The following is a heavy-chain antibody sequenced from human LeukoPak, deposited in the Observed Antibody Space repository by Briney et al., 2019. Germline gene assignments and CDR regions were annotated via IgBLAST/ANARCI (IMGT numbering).Heavy chain of an antibody. CDR2: INPNSGGK. CDR1: GYTFTGHY. D-gene: IGHD2-21*01. V-gene: IGHV1-2*02. J-gene: IGHJ3*01. Sequence: GASVKVSCKTSGYTFTGHYMHWVRQAPGQGLEWMGWINPNSGGKNSAQKFQGRVTMTRDTSISTAYMELSRLRSDDTAVYYCARDLPVWDAFDVWGQGTMLTVFS. CDR3: ARDLPVWDAFDV.